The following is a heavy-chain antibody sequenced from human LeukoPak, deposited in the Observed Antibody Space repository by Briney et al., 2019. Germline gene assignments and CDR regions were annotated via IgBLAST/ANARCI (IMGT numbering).Heavy chain of an antibody. J-gene: IGHJ3*02. CDR1: GYTFTSYG. Sequence: ASVKVSCKASGYTFTSYGISWVRQAPGQGLEWMGWISAYNGNTNYAQKLQGRVTMTTDTSTSTAYMELRSLRAEDTAVYYCARDSPYSDYLIGGAFNIWGQGTMVTVSS. D-gene: IGHD4-11*01. CDR3: ARDSPYSDYLIGGAFNI. CDR2: ISAYNGNT. V-gene: IGHV1-18*01.